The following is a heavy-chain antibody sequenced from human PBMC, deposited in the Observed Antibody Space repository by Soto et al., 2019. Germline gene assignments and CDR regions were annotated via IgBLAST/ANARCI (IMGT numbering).Heavy chain of an antibody. CDR1: GYSFTNYW. Sequence: RGESLKISCRGSGYSFTNYWIGWVRQMPGKGLEWMGSIWPGDSETRYSPSFQGQVTISADKSISTAYLQWSSLKASDTAMYYCAIGGDWYFFDIWAQGTMVTVSS. J-gene: IGHJ3*02. CDR2: IWPGDSET. V-gene: IGHV5-51*01. D-gene: IGHD2-21*02. CDR3: AIGGDWYFFDI.